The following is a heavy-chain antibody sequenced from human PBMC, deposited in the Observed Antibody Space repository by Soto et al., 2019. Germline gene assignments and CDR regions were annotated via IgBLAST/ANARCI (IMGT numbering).Heavy chain of an antibody. D-gene: IGHD3-3*01. Sequence: QVQLQESGPGLVKPSETLSLTCTVSGGSVSSGSYYWSWIRQPPGKGLEWIGYIYYSGSTNYNPSPKSRVTISVDTSKNQFSLKLSSVTAADTAVYYCARERFLDYGMDVWGQGTTVTVSS. CDR2: IYYSGST. V-gene: IGHV4-61*01. CDR1: GGSVSSGSYY. J-gene: IGHJ6*02. CDR3: ARERFLDYGMDV.